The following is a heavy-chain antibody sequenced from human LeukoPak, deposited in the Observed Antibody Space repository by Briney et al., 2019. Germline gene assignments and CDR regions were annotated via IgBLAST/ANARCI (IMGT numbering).Heavy chain of an antibody. J-gene: IGHJ4*02. V-gene: IGHV3-53*01. CDR2: IYSGGST. D-gene: IGHD5/OR15-5a*01. CDR3: ARDSLGMSTLDS. CDR1: GFTVSNNY. Sequence: GGSLRLSCAASGFTVSNNYMSWVRQAPGKGLEWVSVIYSGGSTYYADSVKGRFTISRDSSKNTLYLQMNSLRAEDTAVYYCARDSLGMSTLDSWGQGTLVTVSS.